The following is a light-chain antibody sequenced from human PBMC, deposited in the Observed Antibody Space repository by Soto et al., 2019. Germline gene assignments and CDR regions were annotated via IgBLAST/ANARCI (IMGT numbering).Light chain of an antibody. J-gene: IGKJ5*01. V-gene: IGKV3-11*01. Sequence: EIILTQSPATLSLSPGERATLSCRASQSVSTYLAWYQQKPGQAPRLLIYGASNRATGIPARFSGSGSGTDFTLTISSLEPEDSAVYYCQQYSKWPITFGQGTRLEIK. CDR3: QQYSKWPIT. CDR2: GAS. CDR1: QSVSTY.